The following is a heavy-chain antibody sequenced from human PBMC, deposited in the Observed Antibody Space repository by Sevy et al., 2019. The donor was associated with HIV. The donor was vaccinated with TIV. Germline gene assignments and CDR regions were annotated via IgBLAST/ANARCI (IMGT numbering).Heavy chain of an antibody. CDR3: ARASRQSTSSRYFDF. V-gene: IGHV4-59*01. D-gene: IGHD6-6*01. J-gene: IGHJ4*02. Sequence: SETLSLTCTVSGDSMSSYYWSWMRQPPGKGLEWIGYIHYSGSTNYNPSLNSRVTISVDTSKSQFSLNLNSVTAADTAVYFCARASRQSTSSRYFDFWGQGTLVTVSS. CDR2: IHYSGST. CDR1: GDSMSSYY.